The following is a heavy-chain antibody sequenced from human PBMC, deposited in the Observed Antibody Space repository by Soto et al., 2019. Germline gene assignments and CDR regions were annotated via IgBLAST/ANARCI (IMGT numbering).Heavy chain of an antibody. CDR2: IWYDGSEQ. D-gene: IGHD7-27*01. V-gene: IGHV3-33*06. J-gene: IGHJ2*01. Sequence: QVQLVESGGGVAQPGGSLRLSCTASGFSFSQTAIHGVRQTPDKGLEWVAIIWYDGSEQYYADSVKGRFTISRDNSKNTVYLQMNSLRVDDTSVYYCAKDWGTTGDGLLKGFLDVWGRGTQVTVSS. CDR3: AKDWGTTGDGLLKGFLDV. CDR1: GFSFSQTA.